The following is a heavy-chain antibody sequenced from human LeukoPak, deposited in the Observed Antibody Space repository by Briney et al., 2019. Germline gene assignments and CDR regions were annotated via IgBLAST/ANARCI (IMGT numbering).Heavy chain of an antibody. V-gene: IGHV4-59*01. J-gene: IGHJ6*03. Sequence: SSETLSLTCTVSGGPISSYYWSWIRQPPGKGLEWIGYIYYSGSTNYNPSLKSRVTISVDTSKNQFSLKLSSVTAADTAVYYCARGDIVVVPAATDYYYMDVWGKGTTVTVSS. CDR2: IYYSGST. CDR1: GGPISSYY. CDR3: ARGDIVVVPAATDYYYMDV. D-gene: IGHD2-2*01.